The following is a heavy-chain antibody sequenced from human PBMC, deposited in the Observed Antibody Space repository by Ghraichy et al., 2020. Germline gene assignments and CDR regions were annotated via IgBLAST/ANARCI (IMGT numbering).Heavy chain of an antibody. V-gene: IGHV3-74*01. D-gene: IGHD6-19*01. CDR1: GFTFSSYW. J-gene: IGHJ6*02. CDR2: INSDGSST. Sequence: GGSLRLSCAASGFTFSSYWMHWVRQAPGKGLVWVSRINSDGSSTSYADSVKGRFTISRDNAKNTLYLQMNSLRAEDTAVYYCARAAGSGWYLAPDDYYYGMDVWGQGTTVTVSS. CDR3: ARAAGSGWYLAPDDYYYGMDV.